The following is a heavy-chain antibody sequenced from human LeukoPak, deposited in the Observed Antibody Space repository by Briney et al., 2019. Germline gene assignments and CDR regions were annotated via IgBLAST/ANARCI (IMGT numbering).Heavy chain of an antibody. J-gene: IGHJ5*02. CDR3: AKAPGVVPAATVGGWFDP. CDR2: IRGSGGST. Sequence: HSGGSLRLSCAASGFTFSSYAMSWVRQAPGKGLEWVSAIRGSGGSTYYADSVKGRFTISRDNAKTTLYLQMNSLRAEDTAVYYCAKAPGVVPAATVGGWFDPWGQGTLVTVSS. CDR1: GFTFSSYA. V-gene: IGHV3-23*01. D-gene: IGHD2-2*01.